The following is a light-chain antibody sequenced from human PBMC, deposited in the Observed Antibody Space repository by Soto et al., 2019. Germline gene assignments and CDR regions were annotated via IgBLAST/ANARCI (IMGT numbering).Light chain of an antibody. J-gene: IGKJ1*01. V-gene: IGKV1-39*01. CDR2: SAS. CDR3: QQSYIRPWT. Sequence: DIQMTQSPSSLSASVGDRVTITCRASQSIGTYLNWYKQRPGKAPEHLIHSASTLQSGVPSRVSGSGSETDFTLSIGSLQPEDFATDFCQQSYIRPWTFGQGTKVEIK. CDR1: QSIGTY.